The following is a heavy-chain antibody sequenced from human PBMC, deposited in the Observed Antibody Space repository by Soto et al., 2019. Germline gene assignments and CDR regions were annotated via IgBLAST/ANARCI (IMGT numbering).Heavy chain of an antibody. J-gene: IGHJ4*02. D-gene: IGHD3-22*01. V-gene: IGHV3-33*01. CDR2: IWYDGSNK. CDR3: ARDDDSSGYPRDFDY. CDR1: GFTFSSYG. Sequence: QVQLVESGGGVVQPGRSLRLSCAASGFTFSSYGMHWVRQAPGKGLEWVAVIWYDGSNKYYADSVKGRFTISRDNSKNTRYLQMNSLRAEDTAVYYCARDDDSSGYPRDFDYWGQGTLVTVSS.